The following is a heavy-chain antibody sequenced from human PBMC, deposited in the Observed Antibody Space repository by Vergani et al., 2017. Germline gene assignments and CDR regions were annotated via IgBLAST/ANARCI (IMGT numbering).Heavy chain of an antibody. J-gene: IGHJ6*03. CDR2: ISYDGNKK. V-gene: IGHV3-30*03. CDR1: GFPFSDYG. D-gene: IGHD5-12*01. Sequence: QVQLVESGGGEVQPGRSLRLSCSAAGFPFSDYGVHWVRQAPGKGLEWVSVISYDGNKKNYADSVKGRFTISRDNSKNTLYLQMNSLRAEDTAVYYCARVGGYGNYMDVWGKGTTVTVSS. CDR3: ARVGGYGNYMDV.